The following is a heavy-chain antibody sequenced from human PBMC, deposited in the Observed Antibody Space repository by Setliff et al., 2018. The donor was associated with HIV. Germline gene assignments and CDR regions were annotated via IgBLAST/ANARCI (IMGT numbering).Heavy chain of an antibody. V-gene: IGHV4-34*01. CDR2: INHSGST. D-gene: IGHD4-17*01. CDR1: GGSFSGYY. CDR3: ARDDYGGNAPFDY. Sequence: SETLSLTCAVYGGSFSGYYWSWIRQPPGKGLEWIGEINHSGSTNYNPSLKSRGTISVDTSKNQFSLKLSSVTAADTAVYYCARDDYGGNAPFDYWGQGTLVTVSS. J-gene: IGHJ4*02.